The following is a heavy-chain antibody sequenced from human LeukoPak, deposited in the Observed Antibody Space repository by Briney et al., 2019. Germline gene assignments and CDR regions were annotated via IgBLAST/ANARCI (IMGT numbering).Heavy chain of an antibody. Sequence: SQTLSLTCTVSGGSISSGGYYWSWIRQHPGKGLEWIGYIYYSGSTYYNSSLKSRVTISVDTSKNQFSLKLSSVTAADTAVYYCARLGDSSGYYGDDLYDFDYWGQGTLVTVSS. CDR2: IYYSGST. J-gene: IGHJ4*02. V-gene: IGHV4-31*03. D-gene: IGHD3-22*01. CDR1: GGSISSGGYY. CDR3: ARLGDSSGYYGDDLYDFDY.